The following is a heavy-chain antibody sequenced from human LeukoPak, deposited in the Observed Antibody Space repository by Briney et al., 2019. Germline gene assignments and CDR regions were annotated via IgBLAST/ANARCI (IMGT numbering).Heavy chain of an antibody. CDR2: ISGSGGST. J-gene: IGHJ4*02. D-gene: IGHD3-22*01. V-gene: IGHV3-23*01. CDR3: AKEVQAPRRHYDSSGYYFDY. CDR1: GFTFSSYA. Sequence: GGSLRLSCAASGFTFSSYAMSWVRQAPGKGLEWVSAISGSGGSTYYADSVKGRFTISRDNSKNTLYLQMNSLRAEDTAVYYCAKEVQAPRRHYDSSGYYFDYWGQGTLVTVSS.